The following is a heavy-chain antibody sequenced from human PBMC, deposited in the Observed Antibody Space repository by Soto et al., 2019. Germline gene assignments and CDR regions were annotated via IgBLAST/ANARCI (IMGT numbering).Heavy chain of an antibody. J-gene: IGHJ4*02. V-gene: IGHV1-18*04. D-gene: IGHD2-2*01. CDR2: ISPYNGGA. Sequence: SVKVSCKASGYTFTTYGCNWVRPPAGQGLAGMGWISPYNGGANYAQNFHGRVTLTIHSSTSTAYMELRSLTSGNTAVYYCAGTPRGAMGVLESGTRFDYWGQGSMVTVSS. CDR3: AGTPRGAMGVLESGTRFDY. CDR1: GYTFTTYG.